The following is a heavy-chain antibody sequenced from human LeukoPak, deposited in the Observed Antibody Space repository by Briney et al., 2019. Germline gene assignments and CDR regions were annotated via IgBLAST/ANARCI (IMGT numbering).Heavy chain of an antibody. J-gene: IGHJ4*02. Sequence: ASVKVSCKASGYTFTSYGISWVRQAPGQGLEWMGWISAYNGNTNYAQKLQGRVAMTTDTSTNTAYMELRSLTSDDTAVYYCARDLTGYSSGWYVCDYWGQGTLVTVSS. D-gene: IGHD6-19*01. V-gene: IGHV1-18*01. CDR3: ARDLTGYSSGWYVCDY. CDR2: ISAYNGNT. CDR1: GYTFTSYG.